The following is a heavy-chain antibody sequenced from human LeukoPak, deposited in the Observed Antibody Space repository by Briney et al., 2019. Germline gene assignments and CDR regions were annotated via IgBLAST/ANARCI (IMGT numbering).Heavy chain of an antibody. J-gene: IGHJ3*02. Sequence: PGGSLRLSCAASGFTFSSYSMNWVRQAPGKGLEWVSSISSSSSYIYYADSVKGRFTISRGNAKNSLYLQMNSLRAEDTAVYYCARDSDDAFDIWGQGTMVTVSS. CDR3: ARDSDDAFDI. CDR2: ISSSSSYI. V-gene: IGHV3-21*01. CDR1: GFTFSSYS.